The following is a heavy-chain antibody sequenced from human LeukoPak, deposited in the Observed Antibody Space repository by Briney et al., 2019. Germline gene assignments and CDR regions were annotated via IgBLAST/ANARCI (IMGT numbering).Heavy chain of an antibody. CDR2: INPDGGST. CDR1: GYTFTSYW. V-gene: IGHV1-46*01. Sequence: ASVKVSCKASGYTFTSYWIQWVRQAPGQGLEWMGLINPDGGSTAYAHRFQGRAIMTRDTSTSTAYMDLSSLRSEDTAVYHCARAPRNSSTMLDYWGQGTLVTVSS. J-gene: IGHJ4*02. CDR3: ARAPRNSSTMLDY. D-gene: IGHD1-14*01.